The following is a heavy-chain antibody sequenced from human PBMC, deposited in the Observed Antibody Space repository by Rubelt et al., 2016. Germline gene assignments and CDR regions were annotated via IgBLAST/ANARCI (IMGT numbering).Heavy chain of an antibody. CDR1: GFTVRSNY. Sequence: VQLVESGGGLIQPGGSLRLSCAASGFTVRSNYMSWVRQAPGKGLEWVSYISSSSSCTNYADSVKGRFTISRDNSKNTLYLQMSSLRPEDTAVYYCARESGAHFDCWGQGTLVTVSS. J-gene: IGHJ4*02. CDR3: ARESGAHFDC. D-gene: IGHD1-26*01. V-gene: IGHV3-11*06. CDR2: ISSSSSCT.